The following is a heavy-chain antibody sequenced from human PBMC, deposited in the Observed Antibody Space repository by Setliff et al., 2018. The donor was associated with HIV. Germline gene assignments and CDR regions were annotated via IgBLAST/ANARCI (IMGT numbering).Heavy chain of an antibody. CDR2: INHSGST. V-gene: IGHV4-34*01. D-gene: IGHD1-26*01. J-gene: IGHJ4*02. Sequence: PSETLSLTCAVYVGSFSGYYWSWIRQPPGKGLEWIGEINHSGSTNYNMSLWSRVTISLDASRNQFSLELISVTAADTAVYYCAGGPGTTSIDYWAQGTLVTVSS. CDR3: AGGPGTTSIDY. CDR1: VGSFSGYY.